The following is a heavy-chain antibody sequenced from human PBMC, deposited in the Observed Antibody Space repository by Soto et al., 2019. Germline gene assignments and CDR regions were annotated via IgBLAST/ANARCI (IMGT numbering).Heavy chain of an antibody. D-gene: IGHD3-3*01. V-gene: IGHV4-59*08. Sequence: SETLSLTCTVSGGSINSYSWSWIRQPPGKGLEWIGYIYYSGSTNYNSSLKSRVTISVDTSKNQFSLKLSSVTAADAAVYYCARRSVAEYYFDYWGQGTLVTVSS. CDR2: IYYSGST. CDR1: GGSINSYS. J-gene: IGHJ4*02. CDR3: ARRSVAEYYFDY.